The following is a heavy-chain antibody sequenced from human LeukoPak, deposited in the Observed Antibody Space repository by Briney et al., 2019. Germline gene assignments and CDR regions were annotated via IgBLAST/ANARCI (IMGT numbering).Heavy chain of an antibody. CDR1: GASISTYY. CDR2: IYTSGTT. D-gene: IGHD4-17*01. V-gene: IGHV4-4*07. Sequence: SETLSLTCTISGASISTYYRTWIRQPAGKGLEWIGRIYTSGTTNYNPSLKNRVTMSVDTSKNQFSLKLSSVTAADTAVYYCARGYGDYVGIENYFDYWGQGTLVTVSS. J-gene: IGHJ4*02. CDR3: ARGYGDYVGIENYFDY.